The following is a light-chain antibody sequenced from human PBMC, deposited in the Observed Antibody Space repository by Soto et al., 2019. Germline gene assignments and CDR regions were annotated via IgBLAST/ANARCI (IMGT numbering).Light chain of an antibody. CDR3: QQYGSSPTWT. J-gene: IGKJ1*01. CDR1: HSVSSTF. V-gene: IGKV3-20*01. CDR2: DAD. Sequence: DTVLTQSPGTLSLSPGETATLTCSASHSVSSTFLAWYQQKPGQAPTLLIYDADTRATGIPDRFSGSGFGTHFTLTISRLEPEDFAVYYCQQYGSSPTWTFGQGTKVDIK.